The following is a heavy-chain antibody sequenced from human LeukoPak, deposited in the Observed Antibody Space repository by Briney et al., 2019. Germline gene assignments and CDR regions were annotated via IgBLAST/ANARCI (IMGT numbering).Heavy chain of an antibody. CDR1: GGSFSGYY. Sequence: SETLSLTCAVYGGSFSGYYWSWIRQPPGKGLEWIGEINHSGSTNYNPSLKSRVTISVDTSRNQFSLKLSSVTAADTAVYYCARNSYGLFDPWGQGTLVTVPS. V-gene: IGHV4-34*01. CDR3: ARNSYGLFDP. J-gene: IGHJ5*02. CDR2: INHSGST. D-gene: IGHD5-18*01.